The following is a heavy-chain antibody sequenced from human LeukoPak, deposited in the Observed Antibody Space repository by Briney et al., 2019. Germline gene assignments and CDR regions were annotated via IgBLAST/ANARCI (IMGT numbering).Heavy chain of an antibody. J-gene: IGHJ4*02. D-gene: IGHD6-13*01. Sequence: PGRSLRLSCAASGFTFDDYAMHWVRQAPGKGLEWVSGISWNSGNIGYADSAKGRFTISRDNAKNSLYLQMNSLRAEDTALYYCAKGKVYSSSWYGDYWGQGTLVTVSS. V-gene: IGHV3-9*01. CDR2: ISWNSGNI. CDR3: AKGKVYSSSWYGDY. CDR1: GFTFDDYA.